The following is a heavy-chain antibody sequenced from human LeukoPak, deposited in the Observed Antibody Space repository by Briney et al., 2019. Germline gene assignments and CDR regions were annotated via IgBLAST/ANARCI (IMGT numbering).Heavy chain of an antibody. CDR2: ISAYNGNT. Sequence: ASVRVSYKASGYTFTIYGISWVRQAPGQGLEWMGWISAYNGNTNYAQKLQGRVTMTTDTATSTAYMELRSLRSEDTAVYYCAKVPSVKYDILTGAPWGQGTMVTVSS. V-gene: IGHV1-18*01. CDR3: AKVPSVKYDILTGAP. D-gene: IGHD3-9*01. J-gene: IGHJ3*01. CDR1: GYTFTIYG.